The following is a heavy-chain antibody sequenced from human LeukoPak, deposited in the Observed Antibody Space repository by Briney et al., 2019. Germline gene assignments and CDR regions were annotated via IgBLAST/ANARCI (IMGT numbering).Heavy chain of an antibody. CDR1: GFTFSSYS. CDR2: SSSGGSYI. CDR3: ARDTFLQLWLTDYYYGMDV. J-gene: IGHJ6*02. D-gene: IGHD5-18*01. V-gene: IGHV3-21*01. Sequence: PGGSLRLSCAASGFTFSSYSMNWVRQAPGKGLEWVSCSSSGGSYIYYADSVKGRFTISRDNAKNSLYLQMNSLRAEDTAVYYCARDTFLQLWLTDYYYGMDVWGQGTTVTVSS.